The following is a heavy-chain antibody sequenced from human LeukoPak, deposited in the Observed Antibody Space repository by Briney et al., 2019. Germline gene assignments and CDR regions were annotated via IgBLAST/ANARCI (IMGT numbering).Heavy chain of an antibody. CDR2: IYTSGST. D-gene: IGHD6-19*01. V-gene: IGHV4-4*07. CDR3: ARDVRGSGWYGVDY. Sequence: SETLSLTCTVSGGSISSYYWSWIRQPAGEGLEWIGRIYTSGSTNYNPSLKSRVTISVDTSKNQFSLKLSSVTAADTAVYYCARDVRGSGWYGVDYWGQGTLVTVSS. J-gene: IGHJ4*02. CDR1: GGSISSYY.